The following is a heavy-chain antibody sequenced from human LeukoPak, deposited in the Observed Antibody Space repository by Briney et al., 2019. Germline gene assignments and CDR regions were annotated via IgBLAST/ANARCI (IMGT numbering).Heavy chain of an antibody. CDR2: FDPEDGET. V-gene: IGHV1-24*01. CDR1: GYTLTELS. CDR3: ASAGNYYDSSGYYYGWFDP. J-gene: IGHJ5*02. Sequence: ASVKVSCKVSGYTLTELSMHWVRQAPGKGLEWMGGFDPEDGETIYAQKFQGRVTMIEDTSTDTAYMELSSLRSEDTAVYYCASAGNYYDSSGYYYGWFDPWGQGTLVTVSS. D-gene: IGHD3-22*01.